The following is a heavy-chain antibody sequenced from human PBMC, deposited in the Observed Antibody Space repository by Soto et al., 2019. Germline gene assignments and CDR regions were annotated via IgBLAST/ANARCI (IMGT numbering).Heavy chain of an antibody. CDR3: ARDIYYDSSGTNWFDP. D-gene: IGHD3-22*01. CDR2: IYYSGST. CDR1: GGSISSGDYY. V-gene: IGHV4-30-4*01. J-gene: IGHJ5*02. Sequence: SETLSLTCTVSGGSISSGDYYWSWIRQPPXKGLEWIGYIYYSGSTYYNPSLKSRVTISVDTSKNQFSLKLSSVTAADTAVYYCARDIYYDSSGTNWFDPWGQGTLVTVSS.